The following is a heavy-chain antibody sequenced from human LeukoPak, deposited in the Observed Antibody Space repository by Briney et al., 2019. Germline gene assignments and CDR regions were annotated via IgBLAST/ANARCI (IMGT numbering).Heavy chain of an antibody. J-gene: IGHJ4*02. Sequence: ASVKVSFKASGGTFSSYAISWVRQAPGQGLEWMGIINPSGGSTSYAQKFQGRVTMTRDTSTSTVYMELSSLRSEDTAVYYCARAKAAAGTGYYFDYWGQGTLVTVSS. CDR2: INPSGGST. D-gene: IGHD6-13*01. CDR1: GGTFSSYA. V-gene: IGHV1-46*01. CDR3: ARAKAAAGTGYYFDY.